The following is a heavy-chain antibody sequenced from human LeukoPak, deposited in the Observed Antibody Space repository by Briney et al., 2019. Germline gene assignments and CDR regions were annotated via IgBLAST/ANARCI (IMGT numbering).Heavy chain of an antibody. CDR2: ISYDGSNK. D-gene: IGHD2-2*01. Sequence: PGGSLRLSCAASGFTFSSYAMHWVRQAPGKGLEWVAVISYDGSNKYYADSVKGRFTISRDNSKNTLYLQMNSLSAEDTAVYYCARGSCSSTSCSEYFQHWGQGTLVTVSS. V-gene: IGHV3-30-3*01. CDR1: GFTFSSYA. CDR3: ARGSCSSTSCSEYFQH. J-gene: IGHJ1*01.